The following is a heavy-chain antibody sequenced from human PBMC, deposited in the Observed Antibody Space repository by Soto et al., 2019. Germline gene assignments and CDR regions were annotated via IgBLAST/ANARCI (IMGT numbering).Heavy chain of an antibody. J-gene: IGHJ6*02. D-gene: IGHD5-18*01. Sequence: SVKVSCKASGGTFSSYAISWVRQAPGQGLEWMGGIIPIFGTANYAQKFQGRVTITADESTSTDYMELSSLRSEDTAVYYCAKSSNRYSYCLRDYYDYGMDVWGQ. V-gene: IGHV1-69*13. CDR1: GGTFSSYA. CDR3: AKSSNRYSYCLRDYYDYGMDV. CDR2: IIPIFGTA.